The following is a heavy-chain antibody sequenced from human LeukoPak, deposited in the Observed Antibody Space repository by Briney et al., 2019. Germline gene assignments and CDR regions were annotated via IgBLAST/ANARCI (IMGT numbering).Heavy chain of an antibody. D-gene: IGHD4-11*01. Sequence: ASVKVSFKASGYTFTSYGISWVRQAPGQGLEWMGWISAYNGNTNYAQKLQGRVTMTTDTSTSTAYMEPRSLRSDDTAVYYCARGEATVTIPGDDYWGQGTLVTVSS. J-gene: IGHJ4*02. CDR2: ISAYNGNT. V-gene: IGHV1-18*01. CDR1: GYTFTSYG. CDR3: ARGEATVTIPGDDY.